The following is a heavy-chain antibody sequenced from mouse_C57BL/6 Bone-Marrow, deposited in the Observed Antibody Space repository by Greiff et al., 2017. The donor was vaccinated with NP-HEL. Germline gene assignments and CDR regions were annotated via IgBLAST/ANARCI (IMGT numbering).Heavy chain of an antibody. J-gene: IGHJ1*03. CDR1: GFTFSDYY. CDR3: ARDGVYYYGSSYWYFDV. V-gene: IGHV5-16*01. D-gene: IGHD1-1*01. CDR2: INYDGSST. Sequence: EVQVVESEGGLVQPGSSMKLSCTASGFTFSDYYMAWVRQVPEKGLEWVANINYDGSSTYYLDSLKSRFIISRDNAKNILYLQMSSLKSEDTATYYCARDGVYYYGSSYWYFDVWGTGTTVTVSS.